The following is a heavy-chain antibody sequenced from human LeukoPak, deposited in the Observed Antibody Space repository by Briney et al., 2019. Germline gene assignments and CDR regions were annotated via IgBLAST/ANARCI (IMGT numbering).Heavy chain of an antibody. CDR2: INPSGGST. Sequence: ASVKVSCKASGYTFTSYYIHWVRQAPGQGLEWMGIINPSGGSTTYAQKFQGRVAMTRDTSTSRVYMEVSSLRSEDTAVYYCARHGPTMTLDYWGQGTLVTVSS. J-gene: IGHJ4*02. CDR1: GYTFTSYY. D-gene: IGHD3-22*01. CDR3: ARHGPTMTLDY. V-gene: IGHV1-46*01.